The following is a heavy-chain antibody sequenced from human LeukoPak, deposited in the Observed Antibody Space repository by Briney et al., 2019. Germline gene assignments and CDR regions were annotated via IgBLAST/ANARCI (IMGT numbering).Heavy chain of an antibody. D-gene: IGHD4-11*01. CDR3: ASNGVTSGPFDY. V-gene: IGHV4-4*07. CDR1: GGSISSYY. Sequence: SETLSLTCTVSGGSISSYYWSWIRQPAGKGLEWIGRIYASGSTSYNPSLKSRVTMSVDMSKNQFSLKLSSVTAADTAVYYCASNGVTSGPFDYWGQGTLVTVSS. J-gene: IGHJ4*02. CDR2: IYASGST.